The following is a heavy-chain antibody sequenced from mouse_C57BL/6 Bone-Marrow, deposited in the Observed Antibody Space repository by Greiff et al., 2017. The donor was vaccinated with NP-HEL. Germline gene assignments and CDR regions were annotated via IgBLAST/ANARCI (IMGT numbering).Heavy chain of an antibody. J-gene: IGHJ2*01. CDR2: INPNNGGT. CDR1: GYTFTDYY. CDR3: ARNSFITTVVAPYYFDY. Sequence: VQLQQSGPELVKPGASVKISCKASGYTFTDYYMNWVKQSHGKSLEWIGDINPNNGGTSYNQKFKGKATLTVDKSSSTAYMELRSLTSEDSAVYYCARNSFITTVVAPYYFDYWGQGTTLTVSS. V-gene: IGHV1-26*01. D-gene: IGHD1-1*01.